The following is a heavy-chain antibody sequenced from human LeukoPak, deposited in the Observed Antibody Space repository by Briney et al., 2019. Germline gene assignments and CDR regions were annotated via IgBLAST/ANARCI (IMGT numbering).Heavy chain of an antibody. J-gene: IGHJ6*03. CDR3: ARGSSGSYYDHYYYYYYMDV. CDR1: GFTFSSYT. V-gene: IGHV3-48*01. CDR2: IDSSGNTI. Sequence: GGSLRLSCATSGFTFSSYTMNWVRQSPGKGLEWISYIDSSGNTIYYADSVKGRFTISRDNSKNTLYLQMNSLRAEDTAVYYCARGSSGSYYDHYYYYYYMDVWGKGTTVTVSS. D-gene: IGHD1-26*01.